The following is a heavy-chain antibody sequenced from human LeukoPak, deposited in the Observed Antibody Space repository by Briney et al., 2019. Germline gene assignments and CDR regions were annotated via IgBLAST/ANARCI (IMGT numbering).Heavy chain of an antibody. CDR1: GYTFTGYY. J-gene: IGHJ6*03. CDR3: ARVGFVVVPAATMNYYYYYMDV. D-gene: IGHD2-2*01. V-gene: IGHV1-2*02. CDR2: INPNSGGT. Sequence: ASVKVSCKASGYTFTGYYMHWVRQAPGQGREWMGWINPNSGGTNYAQKFQGRVTMTRDTSISTAYMELSRLRSDDTAVYYCARVGFVVVPAATMNYYYYYMDVWGKGTTVTVSS.